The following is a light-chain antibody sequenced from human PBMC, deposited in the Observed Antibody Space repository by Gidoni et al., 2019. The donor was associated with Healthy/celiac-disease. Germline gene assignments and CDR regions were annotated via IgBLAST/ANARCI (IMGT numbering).Light chain of an antibody. V-gene: IGKV1-33*01. Sequence: DIQMTQSPSSLSASVGDRVTITCQASQDISNYLNWYQQKPGKAPKLLIYDASNLETGVPSRFSGSGSGTDFTFTISSLQPEDIATYYCQQYDNLSTTFRQGTRLEIK. CDR2: DAS. J-gene: IGKJ5*01. CDR3: QQYDNLSTT. CDR1: QDISNY.